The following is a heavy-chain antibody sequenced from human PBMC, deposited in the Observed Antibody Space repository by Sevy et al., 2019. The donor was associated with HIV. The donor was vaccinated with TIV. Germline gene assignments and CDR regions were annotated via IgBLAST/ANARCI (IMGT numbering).Heavy chain of an antibody. D-gene: IGHD2-15*01. CDR2: ITWDAGRT. CDR3: ARPSRGLVVVSWYFDL. V-gene: IGHV3-43*01. J-gene: IGHJ2*01. Sequence: WGSLRLSCAASGFTFDDYTMHWVRQAPGKGLEWVSLITWDAGRTYYADSVKGRFTISRDNSRKSLYLQMNSLTSDDSALYYCARPSRGLVVVSWYFDLWGRGTLVTGSS. CDR1: GFTFDDYT.